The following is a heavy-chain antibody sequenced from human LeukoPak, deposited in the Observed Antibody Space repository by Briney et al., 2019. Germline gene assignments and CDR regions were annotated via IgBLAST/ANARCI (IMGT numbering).Heavy chain of an antibody. V-gene: IGHV3-48*04. CDR2: ISSSSSTI. J-gene: IGHJ6*04. D-gene: IGHD3-3*01. Sequence: HPGGSLRLSCAASGFTFSSYAMSWVRQAPGKGLEWVSYISSSSSTIYYADSVKGRFTISRDNAKNSLYLQMNSLRAEDTAVYYCARESRISIFGVVRQRGMDVWGKGTTVTVSS. CDR3: ARESRISIFGVVRQRGMDV. CDR1: GFTFSSYA.